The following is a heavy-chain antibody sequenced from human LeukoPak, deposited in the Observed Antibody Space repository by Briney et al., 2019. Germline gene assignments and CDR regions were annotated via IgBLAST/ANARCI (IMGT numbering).Heavy chain of an antibody. D-gene: IGHD3-9*01. CDR1: GYTFTSYA. Sequence: ASVEVSCKASGYTFTSYAMNWVRQAPGQGLEWMGWINTNTGNPTYAQGFTGRFVFSLDTSVSTAYLQISSLKAEDTAVYYCARDWARYFGSNWFDPWGQGTLVTVSS. CDR2: INTNTGNP. V-gene: IGHV7-4-1*02. J-gene: IGHJ5*02. CDR3: ARDWARYFGSNWFDP.